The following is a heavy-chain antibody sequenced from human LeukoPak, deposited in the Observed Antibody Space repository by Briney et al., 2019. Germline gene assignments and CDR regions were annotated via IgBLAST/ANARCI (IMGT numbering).Heavy chain of an antibody. D-gene: IGHD1-26*01. CDR3: AKPGSSRELLPLFDAFDI. J-gene: IGHJ3*02. Sequence: PGGSLILSCAASGFTFSSYGMHWVRQAPGKGLEWVAFIRFDESNKYYADSVKGRFTISRDNSKNTLYLQMNSLRAEDTAVYYCAKPGSSRELLPLFDAFDIWGQGTMVTVSS. V-gene: IGHV3-30*02. CDR1: GFTFSSYG. CDR2: IRFDESNK.